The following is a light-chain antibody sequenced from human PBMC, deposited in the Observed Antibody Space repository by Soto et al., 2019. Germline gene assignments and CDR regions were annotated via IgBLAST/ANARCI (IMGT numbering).Light chain of an antibody. J-gene: IGLJ2*01. V-gene: IGLV1-40*01. CDR2: GNT. CDR1: SSNIGTGYA. CDR3: QSSDTSLSGPRV. Sequence: QSVLTQPPSVSGAPGQRVIISCTGSSSNIGTGYAVHWYQQLPGTAPKLLIYGNTNRPSGVPDRFSGSKSGTSASLAITGLQADDEAEYYCQSSDTSLSGPRVFGGGTKLTVL.